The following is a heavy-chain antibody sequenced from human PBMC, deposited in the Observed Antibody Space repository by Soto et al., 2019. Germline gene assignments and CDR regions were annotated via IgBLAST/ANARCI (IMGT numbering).Heavy chain of an antibody. D-gene: IGHD2-21*02. CDR2: VYHTGDT. Sequence: SETLSLTCGVSGGTVASSHWWSWVRQSPGRGLEWIGNVYHTGDTNSNPSLQSRVTFSVDKSNNQFSLRLTSVTAADTAVYFCATEIVTAGGHNYSGPWGPGTLVTVSS. V-gene: IGHV4-4*02. J-gene: IGHJ5*02. CDR3: ATEIVTAGGHNYSGP. CDR1: GGTVASSHW.